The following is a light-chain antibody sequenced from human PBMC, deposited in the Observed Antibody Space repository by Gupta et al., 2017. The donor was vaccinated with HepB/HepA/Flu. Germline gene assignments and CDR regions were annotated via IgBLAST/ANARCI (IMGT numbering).Light chain of an antibody. J-gene: IGLJ1*01. V-gene: IGLV1-47*01. CDR2: RNN. Sequence: QSVLTQQPSASGTPGQRVTISCSGSSSDIGTNFVYWYQHLPGTAPKLLIYRNNRRPSGVPARFSGSKSVASAALATSGLRAEEEADYYCAAVDASLSGYVFGTGTKVTVL. CDR3: AAVDASLSGYV. CDR1: SSDIGTNF.